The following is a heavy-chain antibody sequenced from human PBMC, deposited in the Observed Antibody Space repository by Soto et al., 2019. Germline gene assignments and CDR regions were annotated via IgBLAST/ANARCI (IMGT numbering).Heavy chain of an antibody. CDR1: GYTFTGYY. Sequence: ASVKVSCKASGYTFTGYYMHWVRQAPGRGLEWMGWINPNSGGTNYAQKFQGRVTMTRDTSISTAYMELSRLRSDDTAVYYCASSPVWSGYYSSVGYFDYWGQGTLVTVSS. CDR3: ASSPVWSGYYSSVGYFDY. J-gene: IGHJ4*02. D-gene: IGHD3-3*01. V-gene: IGHV1-2*02. CDR2: INPNSGGT.